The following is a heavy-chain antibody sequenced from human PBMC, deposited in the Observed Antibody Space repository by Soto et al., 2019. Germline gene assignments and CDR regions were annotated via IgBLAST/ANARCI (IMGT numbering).Heavy chain of an antibody. D-gene: IGHD2-21*02. CDR2: INAGNGNT. CDR1: GFTFTNSA. Sequence: GASVKVSCKASGFTFTNSAMQWVRQAPGQSLEWMGWINAGNGNTKYSQKFQGRVTITRDTSASTAYMELSSLRSEDTAVYYCARSIVVVTALDYWGQGTLVTVSS. CDR3: ARSIVVVTALDY. J-gene: IGHJ4*02. V-gene: IGHV1-3*01.